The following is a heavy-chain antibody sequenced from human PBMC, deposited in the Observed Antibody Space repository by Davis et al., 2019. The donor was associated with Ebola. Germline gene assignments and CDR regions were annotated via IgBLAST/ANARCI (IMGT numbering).Heavy chain of an antibody. D-gene: IGHD2-2*01. J-gene: IGHJ6*03. CDR3: AKAGGEHCSSTSCSYYYYYYMDV. V-gene: IGHV3-23*01. CDR1: GFTFSSYA. CDR2: ISGSGGST. Sequence: GESLKISCAASGFTFSSYAMSWVRQAPGKGLEWVSAISGSGGSTYYADSVKGRFTISRDNSKNTLYLQMNSLRAEDTAVYYCAKAGGEHCSSTSCSYYYYYYMDVWGKGTTVTVSS.